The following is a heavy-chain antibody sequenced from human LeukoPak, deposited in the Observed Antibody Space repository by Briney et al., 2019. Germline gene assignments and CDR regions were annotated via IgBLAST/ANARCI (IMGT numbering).Heavy chain of an antibody. CDR3: ARVPDTAMVLDYYYYGMDV. CDR2: ISAYNGNT. J-gene: IGHJ6*02. V-gene: IGHV1-18*01. CDR1: GYTFTSYG. Sequence: ASVKVSCKASGYTFTSYGISWVRQAPGQGLERMGWISAYNGNTNYAQKLQGRVTMTTDTSTSTAYMELRSLRSDDTAVYYCARVPDTAMVLDYYYYGMDVWGQGTTVTVSS. D-gene: IGHD5-18*01.